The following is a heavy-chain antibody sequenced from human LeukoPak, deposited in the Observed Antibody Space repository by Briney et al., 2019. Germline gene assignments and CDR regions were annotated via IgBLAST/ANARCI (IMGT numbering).Heavy chain of an antibody. D-gene: IGHD2-15*01. V-gene: IGHV1-18*01. Sequence: ASVKVSCKASGYTFTSYGISWVRQAPGQGLEWMGWISAYNGNTNYAQKFQGRVTITTDESTSIAYMELSSLRSEDTAVYYCARDSSSVVEYYYYYYMDVWGKGTTVTVSS. J-gene: IGHJ6*03. CDR3: ARDSSSVVEYYYYYYMDV. CDR2: ISAYNGNT. CDR1: GYTFTSYG.